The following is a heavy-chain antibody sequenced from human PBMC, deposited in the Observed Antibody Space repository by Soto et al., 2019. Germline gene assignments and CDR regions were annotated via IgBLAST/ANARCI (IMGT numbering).Heavy chain of an antibody. CDR3: VATYRGSPARHYLDF. CDR1: GFPFIPAW. V-gene: IGHV3-15*01. Sequence: PGGSLRLSCAASGFPFIPAWMTWVRQAPGKGLEWVGRIKSKGGGGTADYAAPVRDRFSISRDDSKNMLYLQMNTLKTEDTAVYYCVATYRGSPARHYLDFCGQRPQVTL. CDR2: IKSKGGGGTA. J-gene: IGHJ4*02. D-gene: IGHD1-26*01.